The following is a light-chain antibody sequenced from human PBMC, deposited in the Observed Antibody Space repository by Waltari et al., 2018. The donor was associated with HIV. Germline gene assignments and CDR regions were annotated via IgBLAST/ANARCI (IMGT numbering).Light chain of an antibody. Sequence: QSVLTQPPSASGTPGQRVTISCSGSSSNIGSYTVNWYQQLPGTAPKLLIYSNSQRASGVPDRFSCSKSGTSASRAISGLQSEDEADYYCAAWDDSLNGWVFGGGTKLTVL. CDR1: SSNIGSYT. V-gene: IGLV1-44*01. CDR2: SNS. CDR3: AAWDDSLNGWV. J-gene: IGLJ3*02.